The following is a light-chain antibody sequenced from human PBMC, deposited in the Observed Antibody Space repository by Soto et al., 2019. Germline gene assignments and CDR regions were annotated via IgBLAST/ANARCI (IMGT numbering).Light chain of an antibody. CDR1: QSINNW. CDR3: LQKYFYPFT. J-gene: IGKJ3*01. Sequence: IQMTQFPSTLSASVGDRVTITCRASQSINNWLAWYQQKPGKAPKLLIYAASNLQSGVPARFSGSGSGTDFTLTISSLQPEDFATYYCLQKYFYPFTFGPGTKVDIK. CDR2: AAS. V-gene: IGKV1-6*01.